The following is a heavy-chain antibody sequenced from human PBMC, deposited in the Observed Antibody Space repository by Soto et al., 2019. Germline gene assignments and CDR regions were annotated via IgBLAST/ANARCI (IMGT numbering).Heavy chain of an antibody. CDR3: TTDPVTMIVVVPSSG. V-gene: IGHV3-15*07. D-gene: IGHD3-22*01. J-gene: IGHJ4*02. CDR2: IKSKTDGGTT. CDR1: GFTFGNAW. Sequence: GGSLRLSCAASGFTFGNAWMNWVRQAPGKGLEWVGRIKSKTDGGTTDYAAPVKGRFTISRDDSKNTLYLQMNSLKTEDTAVYYCTTDPVTMIVVVPSSGWGQGTLVTVS.